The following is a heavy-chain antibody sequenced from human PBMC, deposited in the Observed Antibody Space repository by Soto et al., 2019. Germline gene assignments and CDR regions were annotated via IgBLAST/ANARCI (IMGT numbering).Heavy chain of an antibody. V-gene: IGHV3-7*01. D-gene: IGHD6-19*01. CDR2: IKQDGSEK. CDR3: ARDDLCGWYIPRMDY. J-gene: IGHJ4*02. CDR1: GFTFSSYW. Sequence: EVQLVESGGGLVQPGGSLRLSCAASGFTFSSYWMSWVRQAPGKGLEWVANIKQDGSEKYYVDSVKGRFTISRDNAKNALYLQMNSLRAEDTAVYYCARDDLCGWYIPRMDYWGQGTLVTVSS.